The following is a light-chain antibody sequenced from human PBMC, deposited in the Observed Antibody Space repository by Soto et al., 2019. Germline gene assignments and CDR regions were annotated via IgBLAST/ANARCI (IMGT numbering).Light chain of an antibody. V-gene: IGKV3-20*01. CDR1: QIVSSTF. J-gene: IGKJ5*01. CDR3: QQFGSSSFT. Sequence: EIVFAHSAVTLSFSPVDRASLSCTANQIVSSTFLAWYQQKPGQAPRLLIYGASNRATGIPERFRGRRSGTNFTLTISGLEPEDFAVYYCQQFGSSSFTFGQGRRLEI. CDR2: GAS.